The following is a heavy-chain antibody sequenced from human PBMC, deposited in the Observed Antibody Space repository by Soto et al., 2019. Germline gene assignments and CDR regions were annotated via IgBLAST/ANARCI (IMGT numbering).Heavy chain of an antibody. D-gene: IGHD3-3*01. CDR3: AKAEWLSAVT. Sequence: SETLSLTCTVSGDSISTGPYYWSWIRQHPGSGLEWLGYINYSGTTFYSPSLKSRLTISRDKSVNQFSLRLTSVTAADTAVYYCAKAEWLSAVTWGQGTLVTVSS. CDR1: GDSISTGPYY. CDR2: INYSGTT. V-gene: IGHV4-31*02. J-gene: IGHJ5*02.